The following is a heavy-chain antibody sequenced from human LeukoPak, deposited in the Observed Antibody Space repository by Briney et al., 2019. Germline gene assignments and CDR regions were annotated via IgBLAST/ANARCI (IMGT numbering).Heavy chain of an antibody. CDR1: GFTFSSYG. CDR2: IRYDGSNK. J-gene: IGHJ6*03. V-gene: IGHV3-30*02. D-gene: IGHD2-15*01. Sequence: GGSLRLSCAASGFTFSSYGMHWVRQAPGKGLEWVAFIRYDGSNKYYADSVKGRFTISRDNSKNTLYLQMNSLRAEDTAVYYCAGSPAFHYYNMDVWGTGTTVTVSS. CDR3: AGSPAFHYYNMDV.